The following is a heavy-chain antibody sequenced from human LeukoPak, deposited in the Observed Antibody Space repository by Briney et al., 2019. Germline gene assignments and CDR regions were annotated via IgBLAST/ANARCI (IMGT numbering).Heavy chain of an antibody. D-gene: IGHD2-2*01. CDR1: GGSISSGSYY. CDR3: ARDGVGYCSSTSCYLKPRKYNWFDP. Sequence: SQTLSLTCTVSGGSISSGSYYWSWIRQPAGKGLEWIGRIYTSGSTNYNPSFKSRVTISVDTSKNQFSLKLSSVTDADTDVYYCARDGVGYCSSTSCYLKPRKYNWFDPWGQGTLVTVSS. V-gene: IGHV4-61*02. J-gene: IGHJ5*02. CDR2: IYTSGST.